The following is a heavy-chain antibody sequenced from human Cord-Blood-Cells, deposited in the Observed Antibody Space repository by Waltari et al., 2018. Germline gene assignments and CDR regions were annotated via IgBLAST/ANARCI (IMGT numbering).Heavy chain of an antibody. J-gene: IGHJ3*02. D-gene: IGHD3-22*01. CDR2: FSPILGIA. CDR1: GGTFSSYA. CDR3: AVYDSSGYYSYDAFDI. Sequence: QVQLVQSGAEVKKPGSSVKVSCKASGGTFSSYAISWLRQAPGQGLEWMGGFSPILGIANYAQKFQGRVTITSDKSTSTAYMELSSLRSEDTAVYYCAVYDSSGYYSYDAFDIWGQGTMVTVSS. V-gene: IGHV1-69*10.